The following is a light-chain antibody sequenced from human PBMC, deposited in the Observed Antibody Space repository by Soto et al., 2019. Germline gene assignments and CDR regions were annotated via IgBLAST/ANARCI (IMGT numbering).Light chain of an antibody. CDR2: GAS. CDR1: QSVTSNY. Sequence: EIVLTQSPGTLSLSPGERATLSCGASQSVTSNYLAWYQQKPGQAPRLLIFGASIRVKGIPDRFIGSGSGTDFTLTISRLGPEDFAVYYCQHYVTSLTTFGQGTKVDIK. J-gene: IGKJ1*01. CDR3: QHYVTSLTT. V-gene: IGKV3-20*01.